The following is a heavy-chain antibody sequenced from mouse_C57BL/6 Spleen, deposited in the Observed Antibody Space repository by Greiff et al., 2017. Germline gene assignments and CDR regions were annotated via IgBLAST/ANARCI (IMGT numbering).Heavy chain of an antibody. Sequence: VQLKESGAELVRPGASVKLSCTASGFNIKDDYMHWVKQRPEQGLEWIGWIDPENGDTEYASKFQGKATITADTSSNTAYLQLSSLTSEDTAVYYCTTKGGYYGSSYPYFDYWGQGTTLTVSS. V-gene: IGHV14-4*01. J-gene: IGHJ2*01. CDR3: TTKGGYYGSSYPYFDY. CDR1: GFNIKDDY. D-gene: IGHD1-1*01. CDR2: IDPENGDT.